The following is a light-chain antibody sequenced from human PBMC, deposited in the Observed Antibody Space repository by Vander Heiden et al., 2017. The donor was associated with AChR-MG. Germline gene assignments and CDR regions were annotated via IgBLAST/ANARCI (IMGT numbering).Light chain of an antibody. CDR3: QQSFSSPPT. J-gene: IGKJ1*01. CDR1: HNINRY. CDR2: AAS. Sequence: DIQMTQSPSSLSASVGDRVTITCRASHNINRYLNWYQQKPGKAPRVLIYAASNLQSGVPSRFSGSESGTDFTLTISSLQPEEFAIYYCQQSFSSPPTWGQGTKVDIK. V-gene: IGKV1-39*01.